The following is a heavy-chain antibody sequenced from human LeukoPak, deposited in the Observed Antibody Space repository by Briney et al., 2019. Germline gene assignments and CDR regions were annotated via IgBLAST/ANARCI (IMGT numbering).Heavy chain of an antibody. CDR3: ARGVIVDYYDSSGIYYYYYYMDV. J-gene: IGHJ6*03. CDR1: GGSFSGYY. CDR2: INHSGST. D-gene: IGHD3-22*01. V-gene: IGHV4-34*01. Sequence: PSETLSLTCAVYGGSFSGYYWSWIRQPPGKGLEWIGEINHSGSTNYNPSLKSRVTRSVDTSKNQFSLKLSSVTAADTAVYYCARGVIVDYYDSSGIYYYYYYMDVWGKGTTVTVSS.